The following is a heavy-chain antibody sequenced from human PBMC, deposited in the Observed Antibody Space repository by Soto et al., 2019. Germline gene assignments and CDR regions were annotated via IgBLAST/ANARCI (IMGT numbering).Heavy chain of an antibody. V-gene: IGHV1-18*01. Sequence: QVQLVQSGAEVKKPGASVKVSCKASGYTFTSYGWVRQAPGQGLEWMGWISGSNGNTNYAQKLQARVTMTTDTSTSTAYLELRRLRSDDTAVYYCARVRAAPGSYYFDYWGQGTLVTVSS. CDR1: GYTFTSYG. CDR2: ISGSNGNT. J-gene: IGHJ4*02. D-gene: IGHD6-13*01. CDR3: ARVRAAPGSYYFDY.